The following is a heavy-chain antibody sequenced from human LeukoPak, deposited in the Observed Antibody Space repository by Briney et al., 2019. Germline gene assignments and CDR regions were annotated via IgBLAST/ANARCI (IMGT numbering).Heavy chain of an antibody. CDR2: IWYDGSNK. D-gene: IGHD6-6*01. J-gene: IGHJ6*03. V-gene: IGHV3-33*01. Sequence: GRSLRLSCAASGFTFSSYGMHWVRQAPGKGLEWVAVIWYDGSNKYYADSVKGRFTISRDNSKNTLYLQMNSLRAEDTAVYYCARDNEYSSSGYMDVWGKGTTVTVSS. CDR3: ARDNEYSSSGYMDV. CDR1: GFTFSSYG.